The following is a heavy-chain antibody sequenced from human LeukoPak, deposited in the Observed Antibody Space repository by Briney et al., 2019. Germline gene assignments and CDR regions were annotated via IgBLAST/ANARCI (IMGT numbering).Heavy chain of an antibody. D-gene: IGHD5-12*01. CDR3: ARGDLGPSVDIVATMLLGAYFDY. CDR2: INHSGST. CDR1: GGSFSGYY. V-gene: IGHV4-34*01. Sequence: SETLSLTCAVYGGSFSGYYWSWSRQPPGKGLGWIGEINHSGSTNYNPSLKSRVTISVDTSKNQFSLKLSSVTAADTAVYYCARGDLGPSVDIVATMLLGAYFDYWGQGTLVTVSS. J-gene: IGHJ4*02.